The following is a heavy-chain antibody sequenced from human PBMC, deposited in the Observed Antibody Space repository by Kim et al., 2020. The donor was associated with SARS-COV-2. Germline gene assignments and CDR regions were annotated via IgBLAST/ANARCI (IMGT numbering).Heavy chain of an antibody. CDR3: ARVSGLLWWIVDYFDY. V-gene: IGHV3-30-3*01. CDR2: ISYDGSNK. CDR1: GFTFSSYA. Sequence: GGSLRLSCAASGFTFSSYAMHWVRQAPGKGLEWVAVISYDGSNKYYADSVKGRFTISRDNSKNTLYLQMNSLRAEDTAVYYCARVSGLLWWIVDYFDYWGQGTLVTVSS. J-gene: IGHJ4*02. D-gene: IGHD2-2*01.